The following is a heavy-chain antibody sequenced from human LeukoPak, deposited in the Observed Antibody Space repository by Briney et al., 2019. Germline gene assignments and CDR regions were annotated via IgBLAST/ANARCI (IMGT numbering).Heavy chain of an antibody. CDR2: TRYDETKT. V-gene: IGHV3-30*02. D-gene: IGHD1-26*01. Sequence: GGSLRLSCAASGFTFSYYGMHWVRQAPGKGLEWVAFTRYDETKTYFGDSVKGRFSISRDNSKNTVYLQMNSLRAEDTAMYYCAKSHLPNTYSGTYYCDYWGQGTLVTVSS. CDR1: GFTFSYYG. J-gene: IGHJ4*02. CDR3: AKSHLPNTYSGTYYCDY.